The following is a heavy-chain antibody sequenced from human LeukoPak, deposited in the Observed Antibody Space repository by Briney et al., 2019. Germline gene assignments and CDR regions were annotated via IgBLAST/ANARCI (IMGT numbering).Heavy chain of an antibody. CDR1: GGSFSGFY. Sequence: SETPSPPLAVYGGSFSGFYWRGIRQPPREGVGGIWENNHSGSTNYNPSLKSRVTISVDTSKNQFSLKLSSVTAADTAVYYCARGLLVGGRLGGVIVTKRGASFDYWGQGTLVTVSS. V-gene: IGHV4-34*01. D-gene: IGHD3-16*02. J-gene: IGHJ4*02. CDR2: NNHSGST. CDR3: ARGLLVGGRLGGVIVTKRGASFDY.